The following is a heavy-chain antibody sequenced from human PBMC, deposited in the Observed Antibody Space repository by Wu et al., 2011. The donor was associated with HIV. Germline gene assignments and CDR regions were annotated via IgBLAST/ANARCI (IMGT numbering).Heavy chain of an antibody. D-gene: IGHD4-23*01. Sequence: QVQLMQSGAEVKKPGSSVKVSCKSSGDIFSNFAINWVRQAPGHGLEWMGSIIPILGSVDYAPALQGRVTITADTPTNTAFMELTSLKSEDTAAYYCARVNLPYTVVTPGSFAFDVWGKDNGHRLF. J-gene: IGHJ3*01. CDR2: IIPILGSV. CDR1: GDIFSNFA. V-gene: IGHV1-69*04. CDR3: ARVNLPYTVVTPGSFAFDV.